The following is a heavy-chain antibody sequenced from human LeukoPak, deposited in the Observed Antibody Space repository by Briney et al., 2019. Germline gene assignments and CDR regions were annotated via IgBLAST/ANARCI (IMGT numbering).Heavy chain of an antibody. Sequence: SETLSLTCTVSGGSISSYYWSWIRQPPGRGLEWIGCIYYSGSTNYNPSLKSRVTISVDTSKNQFSLKLSSVTAADTAVYYCARRVYSNLNDAFDIWGQGTMVTVSS. J-gene: IGHJ3*02. CDR1: GGSISSYY. CDR3: ARRVYSNLNDAFDI. V-gene: IGHV4-59*08. D-gene: IGHD4-11*01. CDR2: IYYSGST.